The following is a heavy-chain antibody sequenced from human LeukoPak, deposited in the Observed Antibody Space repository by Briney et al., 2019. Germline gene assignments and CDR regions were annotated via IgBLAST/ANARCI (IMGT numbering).Heavy chain of an antibody. CDR1: GYTFTSYG. V-gene: IGHV1-18*01. Sequence: GASVKVSCKASGYTFTSYGISWVRQAPGQGLEWMGWISSYNGNTNYAQKLQGRVTMTTDTSTSAAYMELSSLRSEDTALYYCARGTTTVVTESWGQGTMVTVSS. J-gene: IGHJ3*01. D-gene: IGHD4-23*01. CDR3: ARGTTTVVTES. CDR2: ISSYNGNT.